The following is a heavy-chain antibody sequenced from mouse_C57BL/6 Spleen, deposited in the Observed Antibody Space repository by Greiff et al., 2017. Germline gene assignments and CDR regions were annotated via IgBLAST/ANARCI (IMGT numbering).Heavy chain of an antibody. Sequence: QVQLQQSGAELVRPGASVTLSCKASGYTFTDYEMHWVKQTPVHGLEWIGAIDPETGGTAYNQKFKGKAILTADKSSSTAYMELRSLTSEDSAVYYCTPITTVAMDYWGQGTSVTVSS. V-gene: IGHV1-15*01. CDR1: GYTFTDYE. D-gene: IGHD1-1*01. J-gene: IGHJ4*01. CDR3: TPITTVAMDY. CDR2: IDPETGGT.